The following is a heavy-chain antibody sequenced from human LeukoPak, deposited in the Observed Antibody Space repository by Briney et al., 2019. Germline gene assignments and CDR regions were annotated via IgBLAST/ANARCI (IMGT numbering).Heavy chain of an antibody. CDR3: ARDYYDYVWGSYPFDY. CDR1: GFTFSSYG. V-gene: IGHV3-33*01. CDR2: IWYDGSNK. D-gene: IGHD3-16*02. Sequence: PGGSLRLSCAASGFTFSSYGMHWVRQAPGKGLEGVAVIWYDGSNKYYADSVKGRFTISRDNSKNTLYLQMNSLRAEDTAVYYCARDYYDYVWGSYPFDYWGQGTLVTVSS. J-gene: IGHJ4*02.